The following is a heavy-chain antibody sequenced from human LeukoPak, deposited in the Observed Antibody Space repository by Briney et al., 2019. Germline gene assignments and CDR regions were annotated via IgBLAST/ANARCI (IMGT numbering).Heavy chain of an antibody. Sequence: SETLSLTCTVSGGSINNYHWSWIRQPAGKGLEWIAQIHSSGSTNYNPPLKSRVTMSIDTLENQLSLTLTSVTAADTAVYYCARRDISSGWSFDSWGQGTPVTVSS. CDR2: IHSSGST. CDR1: GGSINNYH. J-gene: IGHJ4*02. V-gene: IGHV4-4*07. CDR3: ARRDISSGWSFDS. D-gene: IGHD6-19*01.